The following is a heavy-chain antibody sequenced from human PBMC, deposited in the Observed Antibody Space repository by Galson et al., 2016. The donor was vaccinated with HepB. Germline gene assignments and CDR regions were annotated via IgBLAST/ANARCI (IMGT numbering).Heavy chain of an antibody. CDR3: ARSQSAPYGDLIGD. CDR2: IWCDGSNK. V-gene: IGHV3-33*01. CDR1: GFTFSTYG. J-gene: IGHJ4*02. Sequence: SLRLSCAASGFTFSTYGMHWVRQAPGKGLEWVAVIWCDGSNKYYADSVKGRFTISRDNSKNTLYLQMNSLRAEDTAVYYCARSQSAPYGDLIGDWGQGTLVTVSS. D-gene: IGHD4-17*01.